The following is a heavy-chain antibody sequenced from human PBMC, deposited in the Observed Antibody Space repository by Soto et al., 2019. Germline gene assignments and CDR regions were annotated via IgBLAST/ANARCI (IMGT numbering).Heavy chain of an antibody. CDR3: ARGRRADDVWGSYYNYYYYGMDV. CDR2: INHSGST. Sequence: QVQLQQWGAGLLKPSETLSLTCAVYGGSFSGYYWSWIRQPPGKGLEWIGEINHSGSTNYNPSLKRRVTISVDTSKNQCSLKLSSVTAADTSVYYCARGRRADDVWGSYYNYYYYGMDVWGQGTTVTVSS. D-gene: IGHD3-16*01. V-gene: IGHV4-34*01. CDR1: GGSFSGYY. J-gene: IGHJ6*02.